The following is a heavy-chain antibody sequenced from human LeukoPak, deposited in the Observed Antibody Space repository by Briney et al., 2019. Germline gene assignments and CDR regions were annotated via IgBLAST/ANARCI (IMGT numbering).Heavy chain of an antibody. J-gene: IGHJ4*02. CDR2: MSHDGGTT. V-gene: IGHV3-64*02. D-gene: IGHD6-19*01. Sequence: GGSLRLSCAASGFSLRSYAIHWVRQAPGKGLEYVSAMSHDGGTTYYADSVKGRFTVSRHNFRNMVYLQMGGLRAEDMAVYYCTRGSGPLYFDFWGQGTQVTVSS. CDR3: TRGSGPLYFDF. CDR1: GFSLRSYA.